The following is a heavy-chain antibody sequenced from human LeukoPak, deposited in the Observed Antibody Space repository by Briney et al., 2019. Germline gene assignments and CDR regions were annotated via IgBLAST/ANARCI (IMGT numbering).Heavy chain of an antibody. J-gene: IGHJ5*02. CDR2: IYYSGST. CDR1: GGSISRYY. Sequence: SETLSLTCTVSGGSISRYYWSWIRQPPGKGLEWIGYIYYSGSTNYNPSLKSRVTISVDTSKNQFSLKLSSVTAADTAVYYCARGYCSSTSCYRWFDPWGQGTLVTVSS. CDR3: ARGYCSSTSCYRWFDP. D-gene: IGHD2-2*01. V-gene: IGHV4-59*01.